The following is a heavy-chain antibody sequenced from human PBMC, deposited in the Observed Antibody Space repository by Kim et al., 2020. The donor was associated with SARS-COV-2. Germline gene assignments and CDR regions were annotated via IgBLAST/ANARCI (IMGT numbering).Heavy chain of an antibody. CDR2: ISGSGGST. CDR1: GFTFSSYA. Sequence: GGSLRLSCAASGFTFSSYAMSWVRQAPGKGLEWVSAISGSGGSTYYADSVKGRFTISRDNSKNTLYLQMNSLRAEDTAVYYCAKDRLGGYDILTGYTPFDYWGQGTLVTVSS. D-gene: IGHD3-9*01. V-gene: IGHV3-23*01. J-gene: IGHJ4*02. CDR3: AKDRLGGYDILTGYTPFDY.